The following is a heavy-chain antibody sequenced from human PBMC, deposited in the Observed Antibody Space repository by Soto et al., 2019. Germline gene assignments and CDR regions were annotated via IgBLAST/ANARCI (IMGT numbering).Heavy chain of an antibody. CDR1: GYTFTSYG. CDR2: ISAYNGNT. D-gene: IGHD3-16*01. V-gene: IGHV1-18*01. Sequence: ASVKGSCKASGYTFTSYGISWVRQAPGQGLEWMGWISAYNGNTNYAQKLQGRVTMTTDTSTSTAYMELRSLRSNDTAVYYCARDWGLRGYYYYGMDVWGQGTTVTVSS. J-gene: IGHJ6*02. CDR3: ARDWGLRGYYYYGMDV.